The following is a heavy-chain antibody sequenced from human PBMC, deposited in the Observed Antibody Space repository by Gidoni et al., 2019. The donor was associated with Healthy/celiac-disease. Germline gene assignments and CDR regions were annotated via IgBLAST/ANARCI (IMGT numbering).Heavy chain of an antibody. CDR1: GGSFSGYY. V-gene: IGHV4-34*01. CDR2: INHGGST. CDR3: ARDPSYDYVWGSYRLPRFDY. J-gene: IGHJ4*02. D-gene: IGHD3-16*02. Sequence: QVQLQQWGAGLLKPSETMSLTCAVYGGSFSGYYWSWIRQPPGKGLEWIGEINHGGSTNYNPSLKSRVTISVDTSKNQFSLKLSSVTAADTAVYYCARDPSYDYVWGSYRLPRFDYWGQGTLVTVSS.